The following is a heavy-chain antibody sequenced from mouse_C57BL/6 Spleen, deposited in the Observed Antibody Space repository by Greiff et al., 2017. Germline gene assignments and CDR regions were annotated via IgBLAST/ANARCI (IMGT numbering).Heavy chain of an antibody. D-gene: IGHD3-2*02. V-gene: IGHV1-55*01. CDR2: IYPGSGST. J-gene: IGHJ3*01. Sequence: QVQLKQPGAELVKPGASVKMSCKASGYTFTSYWITWVKQRPGQGLEWIGDIYPGSGSTNYNEKFKSKATLTVDTSSSTAYMQLSSLTSEDSAVYCCERGSSGPAWFAYWGQGTLVTVSA. CDR1: GYTFTSYW. CDR3: ERGSSGPAWFAY.